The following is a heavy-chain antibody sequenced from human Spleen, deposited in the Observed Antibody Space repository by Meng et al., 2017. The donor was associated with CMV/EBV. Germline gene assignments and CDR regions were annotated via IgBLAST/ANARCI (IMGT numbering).Heavy chain of an antibody. CDR2: IIPIFGTT. J-gene: IGHJ5*02. D-gene: IGHD3-22*01. CDR3: ARAHRAYYYDSSGPFDP. V-gene: IGHV1-69*05. Sequence: IFSNYGINWVRQAPGQGLEWVGGIIPIFGTTNYAQKFQGRVTITTDASTSTAYMEMTSLRSEDTATYYCARAHRAYYYDSSGPFDPWGLGTLVTVSS. CDR1: IFSNYG.